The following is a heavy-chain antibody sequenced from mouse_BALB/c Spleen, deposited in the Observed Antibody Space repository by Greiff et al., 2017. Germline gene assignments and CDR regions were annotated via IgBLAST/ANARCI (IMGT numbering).Heavy chain of an antibody. CDR3: KTLVRGCCDMDY. CDR2: IYPSNGCT. D-gene: IGHD3-3*01. Sequence: VQLQQPGAELVKPGASVKLSCKASGYTFTSYYMYWVKQRPGQGLEWIGGIYPSNGCTYFNEKFKSKATLTVDKSSNTAYMQLSSLTSEDSAVYYCKTLVRGCCDMDYWGQGTSVTVSS. CDR1: GYTFTSYY. V-gene: IGHV1S81*02. J-gene: IGHJ4*01.